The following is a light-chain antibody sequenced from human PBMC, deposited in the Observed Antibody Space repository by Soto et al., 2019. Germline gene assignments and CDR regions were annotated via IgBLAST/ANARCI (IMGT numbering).Light chain of an antibody. CDR1: QSVSSY. CDR3: QQRSNWPT. CDR2: DAS. V-gene: IGKV3-11*01. Sequence: ENVLTQSPATLSFSPGERATLSCRASQSVSSYLAWYQQKPGQAPRLLIYDASNRATGIPARFSGSGSGTDFTLTISSLEPEDFAVYYCQQRSNWPTFGQGTRLEIK. J-gene: IGKJ5*01.